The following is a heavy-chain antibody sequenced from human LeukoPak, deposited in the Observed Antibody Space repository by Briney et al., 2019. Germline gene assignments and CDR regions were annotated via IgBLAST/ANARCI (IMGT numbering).Heavy chain of an antibody. Sequence: SETLSLTCAVYGGSFSGYYWSWIRQPPGKGLEWIGEINHSGSTNYNPSLKSRVTISVDTSKNQFSLKLSSVTAADTAVYYCARGSPLGIVVVPAAISYFDYWGQGTLVTVSS. CDR2: INHSGST. CDR3: ARGSPLGIVVVPAAISYFDY. D-gene: IGHD2-2*02. V-gene: IGHV4-34*01. CDR1: GGSFSGYY. J-gene: IGHJ4*02.